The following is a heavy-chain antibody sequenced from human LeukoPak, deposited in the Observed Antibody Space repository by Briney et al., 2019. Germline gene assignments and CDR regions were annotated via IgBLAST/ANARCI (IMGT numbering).Heavy chain of an antibody. D-gene: IGHD5-18*01. CDR2: IYPDGNT. CDR3: ARRGHGYGSPFDN. J-gene: IGHJ4*02. CDR1: GFTVSSNY. Sequence: GGSLRLSCAASGFTVSSNYMNWVRQAPGKGLEWVSMIYPDGNTFYANSVKGRFTISRDNSKNTLDLQMSSLRAEDTAVYFCARRGHGYGSPFDNWGQGTLVTVSS. V-gene: IGHV3-66*04.